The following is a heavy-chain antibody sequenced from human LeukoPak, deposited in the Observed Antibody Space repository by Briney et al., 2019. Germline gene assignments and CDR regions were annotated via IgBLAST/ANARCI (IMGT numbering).Heavy chain of an antibody. CDR3: VRDLILVWTPGDDFDH. CDR2: INERATII. J-gene: IGHJ4*02. V-gene: IGHV3-74*01. CDR1: GFTCSNYW. Sequence: GGSLRLSCAASGFTCSNYWMHWVRQAPGKGLEWVSRINERATIISYADSVKGRFTISRENARNTPYLQMNSLTAEDTAVYYCVRDLILVWTPGDDFDHWGQGTLVTVSS. D-gene: IGHD3-16*01.